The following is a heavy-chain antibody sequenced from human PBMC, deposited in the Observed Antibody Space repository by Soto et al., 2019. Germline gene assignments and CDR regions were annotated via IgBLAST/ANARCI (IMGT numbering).Heavy chain of an antibody. Sequence: QVQLVQSGAEVTKPGSSVKVSCKVSGGSLSNYGISWVRQAPGQGLEWMGGLIPVFGTANYAQKFQGRVTITADESTNIVYMDVTSLRSEDTAVYYCARGDATKIVVTTYYAMDVWGQGTTVTFSS. J-gene: IGHJ6*02. D-gene: IGHD4-17*01. CDR3: ARGDATKIVVTTYYAMDV. CDR2: LIPVFGTA. V-gene: IGHV1-69*12. CDR1: GGSLSNYG.